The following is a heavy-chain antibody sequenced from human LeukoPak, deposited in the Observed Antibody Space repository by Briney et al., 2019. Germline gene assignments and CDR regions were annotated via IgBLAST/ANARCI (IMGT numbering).Heavy chain of an antibody. Sequence: SETLSLTCTVSGGSISSYYWSWIRQPPGKGLEWIGYIYYSGSTNYNPSLKSRVTISVDTSKNQFSLKLSYVTAADTAVYYCARAVYGDYQYYFDYWGQGTLVTVSS. J-gene: IGHJ4*02. V-gene: IGHV4-59*01. CDR3: ARAVYGDYQYYFDY. CDR1: GGSISSYY. D-gene: IGHD4-17*01. CDR2: IYYSGST.